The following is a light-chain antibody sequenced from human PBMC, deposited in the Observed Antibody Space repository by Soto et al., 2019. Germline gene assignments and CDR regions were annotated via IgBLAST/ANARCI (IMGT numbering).Light chain of an antibody. V-gene: IGKV1-33*01. Sequence: DIQMTQSPSSLSASVGDRVTITCRASQDISNYLNWYQQKPGKAPKLLIYDASNLETGVPSRFSGSGSGTEFTFTITSLQPVDIATYYCQHYDSLPRAFGQGTRLEIK. CDR2: DAS. CDR1: QDISNY. J-gene: IGKJ5*01. CDR3: QHYDSLPRA.